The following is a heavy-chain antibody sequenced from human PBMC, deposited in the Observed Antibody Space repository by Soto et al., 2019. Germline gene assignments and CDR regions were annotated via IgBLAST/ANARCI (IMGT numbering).Heavy chain of an antibody. D-gene: IGHD2-2*01. V-gene: IGHV4-61*01. J-gene: IGHJ6*02. CDR3: ARGGIVVVPAAFRLYYYYGMDV. CDR1: GGSVSSGSYY. CDR2: IYYSGST. Sequence: PSETLSLTCTVSGGSVSSGSYYWSWIRQPPGKGLEWIGYIYYSGSTNYNPSLKSRVTISVDTSKNQFSMKMSSVTAADTAVYYCARGGIVVVPAAFRLYYYYGMDVWGQGTTVTVYS.